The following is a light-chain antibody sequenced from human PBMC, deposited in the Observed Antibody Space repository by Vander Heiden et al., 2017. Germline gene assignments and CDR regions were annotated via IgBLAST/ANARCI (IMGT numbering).Light chain of an antibody. CDR3: QQSYSTSIT. CDR1: QSISSY. CDR2: AAS. J-gene: IGKJ5*01. V-gene: IGKV1-39*01. Sequence: IQKTRSPSSLSASVGDRVTITCRASQSISSYLNWYQQKPGKAPKLLIYAASSLQSGVPSRFSGSGSGTDFTLTISSLQPEDFATYYCQQSYSTSITFGQGTRLEIK.